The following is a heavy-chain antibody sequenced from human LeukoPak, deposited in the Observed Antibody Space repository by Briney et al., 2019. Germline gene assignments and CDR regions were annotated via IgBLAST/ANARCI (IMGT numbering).Heavy chain of an antibody. V-gene: IGHV1-18*01. CDR3: ARGSLKSYSYGTTLRDPRTYYYYYMDV. CDR1: GYTFTSYG. CDR2: ISAYNGNT. Sequence: ASVKVSCKASGYTFTSYGISWVRQAPGQGLEWMGWISAYNGNTNYAQKLQGRVTMTTDTSTSTAYMELRSLRSDDTAVYYCARGSLKSYSYGTTLRDPRTYYYYYMDVWGKGTTVTVSS. J-gene: IGHJ6*03. D-gene: IGHD5-18*01.